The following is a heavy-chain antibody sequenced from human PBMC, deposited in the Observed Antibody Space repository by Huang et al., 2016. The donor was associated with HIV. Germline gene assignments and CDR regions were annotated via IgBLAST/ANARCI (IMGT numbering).Heavy chain of an antibody. V-gene: IGHV1-69*13. CDR3: ARDLTGTRAAAAGIRGDAFDV. CDR1: GGTFGSYD. Sequence: KKPGSSVKVSCKASGGTFGSYDISWVRQAPGQGLEWMGGIIPLFDTVNYAQKFQGRVRSTADASTSTAYMELTSLRAEDTAVYYCARDLTGTRAAAAGIRGDAFDVWGQGTLVTVSS. J-gene: IGHJ3*01. CDR2: IIPLFDTV. D-gene: IGHD6-13*01.